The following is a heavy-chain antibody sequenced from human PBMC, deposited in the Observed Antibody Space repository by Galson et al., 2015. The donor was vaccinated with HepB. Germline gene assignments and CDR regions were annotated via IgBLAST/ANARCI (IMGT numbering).Heavy chain of an antibody. CDR1: GGSVSNFY. V-gene: IGHV4-59*02. J-gene: IGHJ4*02. CDR2: FHYSGTP. D-gene: IGHD6-19*01. CDR3: ARAPGREQWLGLDY. Sequence: ETLSLTCHVSGGSVSNFYWNWLRQPPVQGLEWIGYFHYSGTPHYNPSLRSRVTISVDTSKNQFSLKLTSVTAADTAVYYCARAPGREQWLGLDYWGRGSLVTVSS.